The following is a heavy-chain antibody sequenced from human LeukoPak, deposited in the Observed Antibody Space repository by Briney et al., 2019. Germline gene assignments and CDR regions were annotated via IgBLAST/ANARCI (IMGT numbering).Heavy chain of an antibody. Sequence: ASVKVSCKASGYTFTGYGISWVRQAPGQGLEWMGWISAYNGNTNYAQKLQGRVTMTTDTSTSTAYMELRSLRSDDTAVYYCAGDSSSGATPRYFDYWGQGTLVTVSS. CDR3: AGDSSSGATPRYFDY. V-gene: IGHV1-18*01. D-gene: IGHD6-6*01. CDR1: GYTFTGYG. CDR2: ISAYNGNT. J-gene: IGHJ4*02.